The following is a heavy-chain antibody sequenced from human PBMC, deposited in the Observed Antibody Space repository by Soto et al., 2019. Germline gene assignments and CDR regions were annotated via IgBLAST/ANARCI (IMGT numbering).Heavy chain of an antibody. J-gene: IGHJ6*03. CDR3: ARTFWSGLRLDYYYMDV. CDR2: ISYTGST. V-gene: IGHV4-59*08. CDR1: GGSLNNYY. Sequence: SETLSLTCTVSGGSLNNYYWSWIRQPPGKGLEWIGYISYTGSTNYNPSLRSLVTISVDTSKNQFSLRLGSATAADTAVYHCARTFWSGLRLDYYYMDVWGKGTTVIVSS. D-gene: IGHD3-3*01.